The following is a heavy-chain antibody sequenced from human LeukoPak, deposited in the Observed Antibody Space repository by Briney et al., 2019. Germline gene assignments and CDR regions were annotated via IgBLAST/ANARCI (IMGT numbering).Heavy chain of an antibody. V-gene: IGHV4-4*08. D-gene: IGHD3-10*01. J-gene: IGHJ6*03. CDR1: GHAIIDDS. CDR3: AREKRGDRRSGNFLYYYYYMDV. CDR2: IYEGGSA. Sequence: SEPLSLTCTVSGHAIIDDSWSWIRQPPRKGLAWIGYIYEGGSAHYNPSLRNRVTISLDTSTNQFSLHLTSVTAADTAMYYCAREKRGDRRSGNFLYYYYYMDVWGKGAAVTISS.